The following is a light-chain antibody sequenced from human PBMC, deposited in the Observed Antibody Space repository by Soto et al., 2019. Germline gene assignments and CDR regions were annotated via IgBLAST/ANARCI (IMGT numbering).Light chain of an antibody. CDR3: SSVTAYNTVV. CDR2: EVS. V-gene: IGLV2-14*01. Sequence: QSALTQPASVSGSPGQSITISCTGSYSDVGTYNYVSWYQQHPGTAPKLMIHEVSDRPSGVSNRFSGSKSGNTASLTISGRPAEDEADYYCSSVTAYNTVVFGGGTKLTVL. J-gene: IGLJ2*01. CDR1: YSDVGTYNY.